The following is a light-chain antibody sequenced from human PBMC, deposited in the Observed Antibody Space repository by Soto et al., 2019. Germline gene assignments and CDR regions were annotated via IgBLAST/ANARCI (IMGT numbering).Light chain of an antibody. CDR1: QSVSSA. CDR2: DVS. Sequence: ETVMTHSPATLSVSPWEMATLSCRASQSVSSALAWYQQKPGLPPRLLIYDVSNRASGIPAGFSASGTGTDFTLTISDVQPEDFAVYYCHQRQSWPRTFGQGTKVDIK. J-gene: IGKJ1*01. CDR3: HQRQSWPRT. V-gene: IGKV3-11*01.